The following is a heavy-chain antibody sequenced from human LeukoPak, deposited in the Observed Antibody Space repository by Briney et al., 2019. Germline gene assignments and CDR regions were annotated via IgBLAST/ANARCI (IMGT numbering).Heavy chain of an antibody. CDR3: AKAGGSSRYSFDY. Sequence: ASVKVSCKASGYSFTGFYMHWLRQAPGQGLEWMGRIDPYSGGTNFAPKFQGGVSMTRDTSVTTAHMELNSLTSDDTAVYYCAKAGGSSRYSFDYWGQGTLVSVSS. V-gene: IGHV1-2*06. CDR1: GYSFTGFY. D-gene: IGHD6-13*01. CDR2: IDPYSGGT. J-gene: IGHJ4*02.